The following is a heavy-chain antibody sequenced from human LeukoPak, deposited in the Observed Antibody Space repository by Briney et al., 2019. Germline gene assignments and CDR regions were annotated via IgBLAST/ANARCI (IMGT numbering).Heavy chain of an antibody. Sequence: SETLSLTCAVYGGSFSGYYWSWIRQPPGKGLEWIGEINRSGSTNYNPSLKSRVTISVDTSKNQFSLKLSSVTAADTAVYYCAGHHPHNTVDFWGQGTLVTVSS. CDR2: INRSGST. V-gene: IGHV4-34*01. CDR3: AGHHPHNTVDF. CDR1: GGSFSGYY. J-gene: IGHJ4*02. D-gene: IGHD1-14*01.